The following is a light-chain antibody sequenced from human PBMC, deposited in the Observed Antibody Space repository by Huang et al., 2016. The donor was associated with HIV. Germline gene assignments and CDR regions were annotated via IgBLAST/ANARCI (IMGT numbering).Light chain of an antibody. Sequence: EIVLTQSPGTLSLSPGERAPLSCRASQNISNRYLAWYQQKLGQAPRLLIYGASSRAIGIPERFSGSGSGTDFPLIISRLEPEDFAVYYCQQYGRSPITFGQGTRLEIK. V-gene: IGKV3-20*01. CDR3: QQYGRSPIT. J-gene: IGKJ5*01. CDR1: QNISNRY. CDR2: GAS.